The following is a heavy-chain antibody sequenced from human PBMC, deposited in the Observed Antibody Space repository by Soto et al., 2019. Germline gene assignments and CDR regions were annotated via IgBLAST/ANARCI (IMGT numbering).Heavy chain of an antibody. CDR3: ARRYYDTSGYYWFDP. CDR1: GLSVSSNY. CDR2: IYSGGNT. J-gene: IGHJ5*02. D-gene: IGHD3-22*01. Sequence: GGSLRLSCAASGLSVSSNYMSWVRQAPGKGLEWVSVIYSGGNTYYADSVKGRFIISRDNSKNTLYLQMNSLRAEDTAVYYCARRYYDTSGYYWFDPWGQGTLVTVSS. V-gene: IGHV3-66*04.